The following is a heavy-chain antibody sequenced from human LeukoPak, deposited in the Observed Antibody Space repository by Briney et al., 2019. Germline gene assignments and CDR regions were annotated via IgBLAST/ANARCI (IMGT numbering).Heavy chain of an antibody. CDR1: GGSISSGSYY. V-gene: IGHV4-61*02. CDR3: ARAIVRGYEGYFDY. Sequence: SETLSLTCSVSGGSISSGSYYWSWIRQPAGKQLEWIGRIYISGSTNYNPSLKSRVTISVDTSKNQFSLKLSSVTAADTAVYYCARAIVRGYEGYFDYWGQGTLVTVSS. J-gene: IGHJ4*02. CDR2: IYISGST. D-gene: IGHD5-12*01.